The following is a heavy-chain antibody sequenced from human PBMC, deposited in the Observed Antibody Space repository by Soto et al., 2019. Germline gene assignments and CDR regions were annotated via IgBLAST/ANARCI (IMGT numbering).Heavy chain of an antibody. J-gene: IGHJ5*02. CDR1: GFSLSTSGMC. D-gene: IGHD4-17*01. CDR3: ARMKQAQDDYGDYVLLRNWFDP. V-gene: IGHV2-70*01. Sequence: SGPTLVKPTQTLTLTCTFSGFSLSTSGMCVSWIRQPPGKALEWLALIDWDDDKYYSTSLKTRLTISKDTSKNQVVLTMTNMDPVDTATYYCARMKQAQDDYGDYVLLRNWFDPWGQGTLVTVSS. CDR2: IDWDDDK.